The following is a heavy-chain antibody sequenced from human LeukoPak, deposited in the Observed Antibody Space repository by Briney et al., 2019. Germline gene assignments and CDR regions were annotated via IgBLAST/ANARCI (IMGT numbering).Heavy chain of an antibody. Sequence: ETLSLTCTVSGYSISSGYYWGWIRQPPGKGLEWIGSIYYSGSTYYNPSLKSRVTISVDTSKNQFSLKLSSVTAADTAVYYCARESGLLSSWYEVDYWGQGTLVTVSS. D-gene: IGHD6-13*01. CDR2: IYYSGST. CDR1: GYSISSGYY. V-gene: IGHV4-38-2*02. CDR3: ARESGLLSSWYEVDY. J-gene: IGHJ4*02.